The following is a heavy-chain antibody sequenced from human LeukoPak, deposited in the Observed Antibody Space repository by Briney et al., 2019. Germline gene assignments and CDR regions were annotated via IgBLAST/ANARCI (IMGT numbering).Heavy chain of an antibody. CDR1: GFTFSSYS. D-gene: IGHD3-3*01. V-gene: IGHV3-48*01. CDR3: AREKLRFLEWPLNAFDI. CDR2: ISSSSSTI. Sequence: GGSLRLSCAASGFTFSSYSMNWVRQAPGKGLEWVPYISSSSSTIYYADSVKGRFTISRDNAKNSLYLQMNSLRAEDTAVYYCAREKLRFLEWPLNAFDIWGQGTMVTVSS. J-gene: IGHJ3*02.